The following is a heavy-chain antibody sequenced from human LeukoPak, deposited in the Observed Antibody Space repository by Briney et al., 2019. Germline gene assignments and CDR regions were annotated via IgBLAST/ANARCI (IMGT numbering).Heavy chain of an antibody. D-gene: IGHD2-21*02. V-gene: IGHV3-23*01. CDR2: ISSSGGTT. Sequence: GGSLRLSCAASGFTFTNYAMNWVRQAPGKGLEWLSAISSSGGTTCYADSVKGRFTIPRDNSRNTLYLQMNSLRVADTAVYFCTKVRLSNLYYYYGMDVWGQGTTVTVSS. CDR1: GFTFTNYA. J-gene: IGHJ6*02. CDR3: TKVRLSNLYYYYGMDV.